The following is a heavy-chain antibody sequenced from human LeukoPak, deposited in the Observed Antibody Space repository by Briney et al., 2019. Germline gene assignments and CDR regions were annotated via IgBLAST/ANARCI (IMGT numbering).Heavy chain of an antibody. CDR1: GYAFTGYY. D-gene: IGHD3-16*01. CDR2: INPNSGAT. V-gene: IGHV1-2*02. CDR3: ARGRRILGGPENAGDFFDF. Sequence: ASVKVSCKASGYAFTGYYIHWVRQAPGQGLKWMGWINPNSGATHYAQSFQARVTMTRDTSIASSYMELTGLESDDTAVYYCARGRRILGGPENAGDFFDFWGQGSLVTVSS. J-gene: IGHJ4*01.